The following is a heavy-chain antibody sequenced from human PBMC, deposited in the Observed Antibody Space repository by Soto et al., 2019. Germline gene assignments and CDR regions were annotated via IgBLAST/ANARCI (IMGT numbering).Heavy chain of an antibody. CDR2: IYSGDTT. J-gene: IGHJ4*02. Sequence: EVQLVESGGGLIQPGGSLRLSCAASGFTVSTNYMSWVRQAPGKGLEWVSVIYSGDTTYYADSVKGRFTLSRDSSKNTLYLQMNSLRAEDTAVYSCATVATGYFDCWGQGTLVTVSS. D-gene: IGHD5-12*01. CDR1: GFTVSTNY. V-gene: IGHV3-53*01. CDR3: ATVATGYFDC.